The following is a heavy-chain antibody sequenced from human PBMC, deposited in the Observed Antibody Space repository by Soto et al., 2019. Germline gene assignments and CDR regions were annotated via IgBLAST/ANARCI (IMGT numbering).Heavy chain of an antibody. CDR1: GFTFSSYA. D-gene: IGHD2-15*01. Sequence: GESLKISCAASGFTFSSYAMSWVRQAPGKGLEWVSAISGSGGSTYYADSVKGRFTISRDNSKNTLYLQMNSLRAEDTAVYYCANYMKWGVVVAAQLFFSYWGQGTLVTVSS. J-gene: IGHJ4*02. V-gene: IGHV3-23*01. CDR3: ANYMKWGVVVAAQLFFSY. CDR2: ISGSGGST.